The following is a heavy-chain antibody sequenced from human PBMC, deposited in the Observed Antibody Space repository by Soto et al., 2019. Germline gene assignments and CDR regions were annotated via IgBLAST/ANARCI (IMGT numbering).Heavy chain of an antibody. J-gene: IGHJ4*02. CDR3: ARRGPRKQSSSWSLPFDY. D-gene: IGHD6-13*01. Sequence: QVQLVQSGAEVKKPGSSVKVSCKASGGTFSSYALSWVRQAPGQGLAWMGGIIPIFGTANYAQKFQGRVTTTADESTSTAYMELSSLRSEDTAVYYCARRGPRKQSSSWSLPFDYWGQGTLVTVSS. CDR1: GGTFSSYA. V-gene: IGHV1-69*01. CDR2: IIPIFGTA.